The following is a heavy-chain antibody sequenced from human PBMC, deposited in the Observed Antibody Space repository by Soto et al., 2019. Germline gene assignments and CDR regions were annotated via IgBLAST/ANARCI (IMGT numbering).Heavy chain of an antibody. CDR1: GGSFSGYY. CDR2: INHSGST. CDR3: ARGRSSSWYYFDY. J-gene: IGHJ4*02. V-gene: IGHV4-34*01. Sequence: QVQLQQWGAGLLKSSETLCLTCAVYGGSFSGYYWSWIRQPPGKGLEWIGEINHSGSTNYNPSLKSRVTISVDTSKNQFSLKLSSVTAADTAVYYCARGRSSSWYYFDYWGQGTLVTVSS. D-gene: IGHD6-13*01.